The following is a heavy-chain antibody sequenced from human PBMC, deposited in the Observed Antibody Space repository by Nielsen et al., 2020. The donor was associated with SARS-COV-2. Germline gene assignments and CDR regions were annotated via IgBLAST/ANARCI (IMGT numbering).Heavy chain of an antibody. J-gene: IGHJ3*02. D-gene: IGHD4-17*01. V-gene: IGHV4-59*04. CDR3: ARGKLGDDYGDFFNAFDI. CDR2: IYYSGST. CDR1: GGSISSYY. Sequence: SETLSLTCTVSGGSISSYYWSWIRQPPGKGLEWIGYIYYSGSTYYNPSLMSRVTISVDTSKNQFSLKLSSVTAADTAVYYCARGKLGDDYGDFFNAFDIWGQGTMVTVSS.